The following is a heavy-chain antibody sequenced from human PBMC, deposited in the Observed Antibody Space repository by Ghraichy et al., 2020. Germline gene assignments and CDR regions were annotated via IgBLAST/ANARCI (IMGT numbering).Heavy chain of an antibody. Sequence: SQTLSLTCTVSGGSISSYYWSWIRQPPGKGLEWIGYIYYSGSTNYNPSLKSRVTISVDTSKNQFSLKLSSVTAADTAVYYCARGQKYYDFWSGYYSYYGMDVWGQGTTVTVSS. V-gene: IGHV4-59*01. CDR1: GGSISSYY. CDR2: IYYSGST. D-gene: IGHD3-3*01. CDR3: ARGQKYYDFWSGYYSYYGMDV. J-gene: IGHJ6*02.